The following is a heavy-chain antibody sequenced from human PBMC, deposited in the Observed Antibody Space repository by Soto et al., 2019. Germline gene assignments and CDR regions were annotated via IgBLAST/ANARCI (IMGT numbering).Heavy chain of an antibody. V-gene: IGHV4-59*01. J-gene: IGHJ4*02. CDR3: ARGGRSNDY. D-gene: IGHD2-15*01. CDR2: IHYSGST. CDR1: GGSITNYY. Sequence: SETLSLTCTVSGGSITNYYWSWIRQPPGKGLEWIGYIHYSGSTDYNPSLKSRVTISVDTSKNEFSLNLSFVTAADTAVYYCARGGRSNDYWGQGTRVTVSS.